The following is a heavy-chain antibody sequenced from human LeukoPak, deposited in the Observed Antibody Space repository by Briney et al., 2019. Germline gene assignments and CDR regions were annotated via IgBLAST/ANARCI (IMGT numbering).Heavy chain of an antibody. Sequence: SETLSLTCAVYGGSFSGYYWSWIRQPPGKGLKWIGEINHSGSTNYNPSLKSRVTISVDTSKNQFSLKLSSVTAADTAVYYCARGWGRRKYYYYYYYMDVWGKGTTVTVSS. CDR3: ARGWGRRKYYYYYYYMDV. CDR1: GGSFSGYY. D-gene: IGHD2-21*02. CDR2: INHSGST. V-gene: IGHV4-34*01. J-gene: IGHJ6*03.